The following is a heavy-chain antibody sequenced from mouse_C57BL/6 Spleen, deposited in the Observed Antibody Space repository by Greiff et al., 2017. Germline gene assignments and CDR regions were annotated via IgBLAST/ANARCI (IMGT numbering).Heavy chain of an antibody. Sequence: VQLQQSGAELVKPGASVKLSCTASGFNIKDYYLHWVKQRTEQGLEWIGRIDPEDGETKYAPKFQVKGTITADTSSNTAYLQLSSLTSEDTAVYYGARRYGSSYFDYWGQGTTRTVSS. CDR2: IDPEDGET. CDR1: GFNIKDYY. CDR3: ARRYGSSYFDY. V-gene: IGHV14-2*01. D-gene: IGHD1-1*01. J-gene: IGHJ2*01.